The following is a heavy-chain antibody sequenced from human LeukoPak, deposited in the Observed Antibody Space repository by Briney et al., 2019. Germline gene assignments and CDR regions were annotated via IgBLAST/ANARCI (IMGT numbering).Heavy chain of an antibody. CDR3: ARDADTSGHYSFFDY. Sequence: SETLSLTCVVSGGSFSGYYWSWIRQPPGKGLEWVGEINHSGTTNYNPSLKSRVTISVDTSKNQFSLKVKSVTAADTAVYYCARDADTSGHYSFFDYWGQGTLVTVSS. V-gene: IGHV4-34*01. CDR2: INHSGTT. CDR1: GGSFSGYY. D-gene: IGHD3-22*01. J-gene: IGHJ4*02.